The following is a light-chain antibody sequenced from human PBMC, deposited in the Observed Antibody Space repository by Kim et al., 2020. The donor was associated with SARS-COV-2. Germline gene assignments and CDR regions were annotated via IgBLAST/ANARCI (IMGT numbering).Light chain of an antibody. J-gene: IGKJ4*01. CDR1: QSVSSNY. CDR2: CAS. Sequence: LTPGERVTLSCRASQSVSSNYLDWYQQKPGQAPRLLIDCASSRATGIPDRFSGSGSGTDFTLTISRLEPEDFAVYYCQQYGGSVTFGGGTKVDIK. V-gene: IGKV3-20*01. CDR3: QQYGGSVT.